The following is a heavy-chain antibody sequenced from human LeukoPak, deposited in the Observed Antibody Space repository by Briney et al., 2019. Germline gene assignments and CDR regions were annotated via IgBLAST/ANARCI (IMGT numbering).Heavy chain of an antibody. V-gene: IGHV4-4*09. CDR3: ARQSGIAAADPGNWFDP. J-gene: IGHJ5*02. CDR2: IYTSGST. Sequence: KSSETLSLTCTVSGGSIRSYYWSWIRQPPGKGLEWIGYIYTSGSTNYNPSLKSRVTISVDTSKNQFSLKLSSVTAADTAVYYCARQSGIAAADPGNWFDPWGQGTLVTVSS. CDR1: GGSIRSYY. D-gene: IGHD6-13*01.